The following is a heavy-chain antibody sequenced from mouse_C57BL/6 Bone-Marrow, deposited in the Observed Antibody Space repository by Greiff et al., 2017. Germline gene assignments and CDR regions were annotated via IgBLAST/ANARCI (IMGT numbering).Heavy chain of an antibody. CDR1: GYTFTSYW. Sequence: QVQLKQPGAELVMPGASVKLSCKASGYTFTSYWMHWVKQRPGQGLEWIGEIDPSDSYTNYNQKFKGKSTLTVDKSSSTAYMQLSSLTSEDSAVYYCERIYYSNYCWYFDVWGTGTTVTVSA. D-gene: IGHD2-5*01. V-gene: IGHV1-69*01. CDR3: ERIYYSNYCWYFDV. CDR2: IDPSDSYT. J-gene: IGHJ1*03.